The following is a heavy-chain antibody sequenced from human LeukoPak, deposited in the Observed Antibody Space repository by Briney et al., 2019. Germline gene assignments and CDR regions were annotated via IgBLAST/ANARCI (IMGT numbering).Heavy chain of an antibody. CDR1: GFTFSIYG. J-gene: IGHJ6*03. V-gene: IGHV3-23*01. CDR2: ISGSGGTT. D-gene: IGHD2-8*01. CDR3: AKNTRDVLNYYYYMDV. Sequence: GGSLRLSCAASGFTFSIYGMSWVRQAPGKGLEWVSAISGSGGTTYYADSVKGRFTISRDNSKNTLYLQMNSLRAEDTAVYYCAKNTRDVLNYYYYMDVWGKGTTVTVSS.